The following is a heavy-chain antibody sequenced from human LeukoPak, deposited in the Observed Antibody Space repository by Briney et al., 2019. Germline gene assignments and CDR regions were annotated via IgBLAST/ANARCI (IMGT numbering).Heavy chain of an antibody. D-gene: IGHD2-15*01. CDR3: ARAPTGGYYYMDV. V-gene: IGHV4-4*09. CDR1: GGSISSYY. J-gene: IGHJ6*03. CDR2: IYTSGST. Sequence: SETLSLTCTVSGGSISSYYWSWIRQPPGKGLEWIGYIYTSGSTNDNPSLKSRVTISVDTSKNQFSLKLSSVTAADTAVYYCARAPTGGYYYMDVWGKGTTVTVSS.